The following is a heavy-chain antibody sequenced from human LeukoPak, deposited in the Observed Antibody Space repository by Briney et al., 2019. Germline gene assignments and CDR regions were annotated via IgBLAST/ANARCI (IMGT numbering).Heavy chain of an antibody. V-gene: IGHV4-59*01. Sequence: TSETLSLTCNVSGGSIRGYYWSWIRQPPGKGLEWIGYIYSSGSTNYNPSLKSRVTMSVDTSKNQFSLKVSSVTAADTALYYCARNGRPIVVEWYFDLWGRGTLVTVSS. CDR3: ARNGRPIVVEWYFDL. CDR1: GGSIRGYY. CDR2: IYSSGST. J-gene: IGHJ2*01. D-gene: IGHD3-22*01.